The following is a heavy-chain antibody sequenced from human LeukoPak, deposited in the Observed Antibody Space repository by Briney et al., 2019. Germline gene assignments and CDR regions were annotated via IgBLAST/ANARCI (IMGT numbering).Heavy chain of an antibody. J-gene: IGHJ5*02. V-gene: IGHV4-59*01. CDR2: IYYSGST. D-gene: IGHD6-13*01. CDR3: ARDLAAAGTIAGFDP. CDR1: GGSISSYY. Sequence: KASETLSLTCTVSGGSISSYYWSWIRQPPGKGLEWIGYIYYSGSTNYNPSLKSRVTISVDTSKNQFSLKLSSVTAADTAVYYCARDLAAAGTIAGFDPWGQGTLVTVSS.